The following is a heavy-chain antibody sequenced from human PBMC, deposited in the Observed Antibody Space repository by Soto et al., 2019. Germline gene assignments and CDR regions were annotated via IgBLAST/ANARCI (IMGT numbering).Heavy chain of an antibody. CDR2: INHSGST. CDR3: AKYFGGDCYPFSYGMDV. Sequence: QVQLQQWGAGLLKPSETLSLTCAVYGGSFSGYYWSWIRQPPGKGLESIGEINHSGSTNYNPSLMGRVTISVDTSKNQFSLKLSSVTAADTAVYYCAKYFGGDCYPFSYGMDVWGQGTTVTVSS. J-gene: IGHJ6*02. D-gene: IGHD2-21*02. V-gene: IGHV4-34*01. CDR1: GGSFSGYY.